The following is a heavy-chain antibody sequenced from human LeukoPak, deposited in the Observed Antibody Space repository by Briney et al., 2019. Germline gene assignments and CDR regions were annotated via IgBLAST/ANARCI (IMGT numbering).Heavy chain of an antibody. J-gene: IGHJ4*02. CDR1: GGSLSSYY. Sequence: SETLSLTCTVSGGSLSSYYWSWIRQPPGKGLEWIGYIYYSGSTNYNPSLKSRVTISVDTSKNQFSLKLSSVTAADTAVYYCARGQHSSSFDYWGQGTLVTVSS. CDR3: ARGQHSSSFDY. CDR2: IYYSGST. D-gene: IGHD6-13*01. V-gene: IGHV4-59*01.